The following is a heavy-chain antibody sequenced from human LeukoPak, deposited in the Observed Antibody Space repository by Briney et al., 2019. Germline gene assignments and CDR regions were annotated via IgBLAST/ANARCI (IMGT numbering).Heavy chain of an antibody. D-gene: IGHD3-22*01. J-gene: IGHJ3*02. CDR2: ISYSGTA. V-gene: IGHV4-31*03. CDR1: GGSISSGAYY. CDR3: ATYENAFHI. Sequence: SQTLSLTCTVPGGSISSGAYYGTWIRQLPGKGLEWLGYISYSGTAYYNPSLKSRLSISVDTSNNDFSLKLVSVTAADTAVYFCATYENAFHIWGQGTMVTVSS.